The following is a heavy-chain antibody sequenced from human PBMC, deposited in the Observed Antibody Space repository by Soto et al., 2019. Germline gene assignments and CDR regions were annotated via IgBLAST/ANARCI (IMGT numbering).Heavy chain of an antibody. CDR1: GGTFSSYA. CDR2: IIPIFGTA. D-gene: IGHD2-2*02. J-gene: IGHJ6*02. V-gene: IGHV1-69*13. CDR3: ARVPRYCSSTSCYTPIYYYGMDV. Sequence: SVKVSCKASGGTFSSYAISWVRQAPGQGLEWMGGIIPIFGTANYAQKFQGRVTITADESTSTAYMELSSLRSEDTAVYYCARVPRYCSSTSCYTPIYYYGMDVWGQGTTVTVSS.